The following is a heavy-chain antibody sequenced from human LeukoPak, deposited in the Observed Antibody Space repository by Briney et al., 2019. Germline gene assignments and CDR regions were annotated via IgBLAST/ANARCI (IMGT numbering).Heavy chain of an antibody. CDR1: GGSISSSSYY. Sequence: PSETLSLTCTVSGGSISSSSYYWGWIRQPPGKGLEWIGSIYYSGSTYYNPSLKSRVTISVDTSKNQFSLKLSSVTAAGTAVYYCARHRPKYSSGWYYFDYWGQGTLVTVSS. D-gene: IGHD6-19*01. CDR3: ARHRPKYSSGWYYFDY. J-gene: IGHJ4*02. V-gene: IGHV4-39*01. CDR2: IYYSGST.